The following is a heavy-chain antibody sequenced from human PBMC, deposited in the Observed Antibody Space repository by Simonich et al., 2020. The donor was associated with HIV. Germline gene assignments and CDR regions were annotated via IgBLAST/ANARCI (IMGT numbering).Heavy chain of an antibody. CDR3: AKSNGNWFDP. CDR1: GYSFTSYW. D-gene: IGHD7-27*01. V-gene: IGHV5-51*01. CDR2: IYPGDSVT. J-gene: IGHJ5*02. Sequence: EVQLVQSGAEVKKPGESLQISCKGSGYSFTSYWIVWVRKRPGKGLEWMGIIYPGDSVTKYSPSFQGQVTISADKYISTAYLQWSSLKASDTAMYYCAKSNGNWFDPWGRGTLVTVSS.